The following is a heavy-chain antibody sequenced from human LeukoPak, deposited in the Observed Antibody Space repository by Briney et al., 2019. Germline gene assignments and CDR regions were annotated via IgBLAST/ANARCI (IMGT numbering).Heavy chain of an antibody. CDR1: GFTFSNAY. Sequence: EGSLRLSCAASGFTFSNAYMNWVRQAPGKGLEWVGRIKPKTDGETTEYAAPVKGRFSISRDDSKNMLYLQMNSLKTEDTAVCYCITPLPYSAQGGQGTLVTVSS. J-gene: IGHJ4*02. D-gene: IGHD2-21*01. CDR2: IKPKTDGETT. CDR3: ITPLPYSAQ. V-gene: IGHV3-15*07.